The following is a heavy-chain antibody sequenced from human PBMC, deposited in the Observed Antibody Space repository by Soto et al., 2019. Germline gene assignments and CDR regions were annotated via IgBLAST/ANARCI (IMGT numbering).Heavy chain of an antibody. CDR3: SKGGPDGFCSGGRCYFDY. CDR1: GFTFDDYA. D-gene: IGHD2-15*01. J-gene: IGHJ4*02. V-gene: IGHV3-9*01. Sequence: EVQLVESGGGLVQPGRSLRLSCAASGFTFDDYAMHWVRRVPGKGLEWVSSISWNSNIIGYAGSVKGRFTISRDNTKNSLYRQMNRLRPEDTALYYCSKGGPDGFCSGGRCYFDYWGQGTLGTVAS. CDR2: ISWNSNII.